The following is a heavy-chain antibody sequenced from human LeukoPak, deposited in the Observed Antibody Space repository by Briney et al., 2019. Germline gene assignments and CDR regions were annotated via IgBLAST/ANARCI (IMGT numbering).Heavy chain of an antibody. Sequence: GGSLRLSCAASGFEFSDYYMSWIRQAPGKGLEWLAYISIGGSTIYYADSVKGRFTISRDNAKNSLFPQMNSLRVDDTAVYFCAREGPIAVAGTFDFWGQGTLVTVSS. CDR3: AREGPIAVAGTFDF. CDR2: ISIGGSTI. D-gene: IGHD6-19*01. V-gene: IGHV3-11*01. J-gene: IGHJ4*02. CDR1: GFEFSDYY.